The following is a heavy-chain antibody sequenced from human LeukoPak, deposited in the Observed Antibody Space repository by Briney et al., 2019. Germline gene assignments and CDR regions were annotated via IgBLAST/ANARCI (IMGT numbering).Heavy chain of an antibody. CDR2: FDPEDGET. CDR3: ARDLLGYCSSTSCNIDY. J-gene: IGHJ4*02. V-gene: IGHV1-24*01. Sequence: ASVKVSCRVSGYTLTELSMHWVRQAPGKGLEWMGGFDPEDGETIYAQKFQGRVTMTEDTSTDTAYMELSSLRSEDTAVYYCARDLLGYCSSTSCNIDYWGQGTLVTVSS. D-gene: IGHD2-2*02. CDR1: GYTLTELS.